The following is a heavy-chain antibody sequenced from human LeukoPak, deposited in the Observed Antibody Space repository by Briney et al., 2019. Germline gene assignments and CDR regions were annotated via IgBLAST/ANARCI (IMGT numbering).Heavy chain of an antibody. CDR2: ISSSSSYI. CDR3: ARDPGSGWYARAPSDY. V-gene: IGHV3-21*01. J-gene: IGHJ4*02. CDR1: GFTFSSYS. D-gene: IGHD6-19*01. Sequence: GGSLRLSCAASGFTFSSYSMNWVRQAPGKGMEWVPSISSSSSYIYYADSVKGRFTISRDNAKNSLYLQMNSLRAEDTAVYYCARDPGSGWYARAPSDYWGQGTLVTVSS.